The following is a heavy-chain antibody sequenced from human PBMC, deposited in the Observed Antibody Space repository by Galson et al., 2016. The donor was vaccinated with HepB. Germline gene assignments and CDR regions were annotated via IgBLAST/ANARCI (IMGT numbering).Heavy chain of an antibody. V-gene: IGHV1-18*01. CDR1: GYSFITYG. D-gene: IGHD2-8*02. CDR2: ISPYNGNT. J-gene: IGHJ5*02. CDR3: ARDGVLGYCTSDNGPNGDDP. Sequence: SVKVSCKASGYSFITYGISWVRQAPGQGLEWMGWISPYNGNTKYARKVQGRVTMTTDTSTSTAYMELRSLRSDDTAVYYCARDGVLGYCTSDNGPNGDDPWGQGTLVTVSS.